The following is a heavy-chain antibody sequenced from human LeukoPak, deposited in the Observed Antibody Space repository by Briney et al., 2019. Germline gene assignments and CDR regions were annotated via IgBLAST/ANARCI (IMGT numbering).Heavy chain of an antibody. Sequence: GGSLRLSCAASGFTFSSYAMSWVRQAPGKGLEWVSAISGSGGSTYYADSVKGRFTISRDNSRNTLYLQMNSLRAEDTAVYYCAKFLPTHIVVANYYFDYWGQGTLVTVSS. D-gene: IGHD2-21*01. J-gene: IGHJ4*02. CDR3: AKFLPTHIVVANYYFDY. V-gene: IGHV3-23*01. CDR1: GFTFSSYA. CDR2: ISGSGGST.